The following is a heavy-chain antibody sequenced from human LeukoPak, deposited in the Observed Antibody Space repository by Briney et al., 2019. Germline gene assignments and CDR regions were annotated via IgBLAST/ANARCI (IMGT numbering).Heavy chain of an antibody. CDR2: IHSSGSN. V-gene: IGHV4-59*01. CDR1: GFTFRNAW. D-gene: IGHD2-21*02. CDR3: ARYYCGGDCQGFDF. Sequence: PGGSLRLSCAASGFTFRNAWLSWVRQAPGKGLEWVAYIHSSGSNNCSPSLKSRVTMSVDTSKNQFSLKVSSVTAADTAVYYCARYYCGGDCQGFDFRGQGTLVTVSS. J-gene: IGHJ4*02.